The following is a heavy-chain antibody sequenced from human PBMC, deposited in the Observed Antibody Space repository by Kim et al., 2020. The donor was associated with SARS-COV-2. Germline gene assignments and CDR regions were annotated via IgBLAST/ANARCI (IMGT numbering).Heavy chain of an antibody. V-gene: IGHV3-53*01. CDR2: T. D-gene: IGHD3-9*01. Sequence: TFYADSVKGRFTISTDNSKNTLHLQMDSLRADDTAVYYCARGPSPWFFDSWGQGTLVTVSS. J-gene: IGHJ4*02. CDR3: ARGPSPWFFDS.